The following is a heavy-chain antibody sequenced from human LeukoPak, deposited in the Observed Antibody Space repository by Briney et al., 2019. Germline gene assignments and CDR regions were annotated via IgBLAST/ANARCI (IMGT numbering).Heavy chain of an antibody. Sequence: PGGSLRLSCAASGFRFIAYALTWVRQAPGKGLEWVSTISDGGTDTYYADSEKGRFTISRDESKNTLFLQMDSLRADDTAVYYCAQRQWSGEIPYWGQGTLVTVSS. CDR3: AQRQWSGEIPY. V-gene: IGHV3-23*01. J-gene: IGHJ4*02. D-gene: IGHD3-10*01. CDR1: GFRFIAYA. CDR2: ISDGGTDT.